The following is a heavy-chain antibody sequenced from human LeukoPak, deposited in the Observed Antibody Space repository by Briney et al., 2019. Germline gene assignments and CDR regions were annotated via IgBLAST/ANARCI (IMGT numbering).Heavy chain of an antibody. CDR1: GGSISSYY. CDR2: IYYSGST. V-gene: IGHV4-59*01. Sequence: SETLSLTCTVSGGSISSYYWSWIRQPPGKGLEWIGYIYYSGSTNYNPSLKSRVTISLDTSKNQFSLKLSSVTAADTAVYYCARVVWVYDILTGYYTHYYFDYWGQGTLVTVSS. D-gene: IGHD3-9*01. J-gene: IGHJ4*02. CDR3: ARVVWVYDILTGYYTHYYFDY.